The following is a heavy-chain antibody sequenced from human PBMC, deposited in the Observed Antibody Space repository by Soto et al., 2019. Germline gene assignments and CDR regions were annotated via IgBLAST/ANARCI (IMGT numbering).Heavy chain of an antibody. CDR1: GFTFSSYG. V-gene: IGHV3-33*01. Sequence: QVQLVESGGGVVQPGRSLRLSCAASGFTFSSYGMHWVRQAPGKGLEWVAVIWYDGSNKYYADSVKGRFTISRDNSKKQLYLQMKSLRAEDTDVYYCARERKSSGWYSCFDYWGQGTLVTVSS. D-gene: IGHD6-19*01. CDR3: ARERKSSGWYSCFDY. J-gene: IGHJ4*02. CDR2: IWYDGSNK.